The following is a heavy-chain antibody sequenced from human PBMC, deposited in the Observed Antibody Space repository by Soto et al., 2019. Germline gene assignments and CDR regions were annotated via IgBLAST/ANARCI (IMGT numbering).Heavy chain of an antibody. J-gene: IGHJ6*02. CDR3: VRSLGGSSSLDIYYYYYYGMDV. D-gene: IGHD2-15*01. Sequence: SVKVSCKAPGGTFSSYAISWVRQAPGQGLEWMGGIIPIFGTAKYAQKFQGRVTITADESTSTGYMELSSLRSEDTAVYYCVRSLGGSSSLDIYYYYYYGMDVWGQGTTVTVSS. V-gene: IGHV1-69*13. CDR2: IIPIFGTA. CDR1: GGTFSSYA.